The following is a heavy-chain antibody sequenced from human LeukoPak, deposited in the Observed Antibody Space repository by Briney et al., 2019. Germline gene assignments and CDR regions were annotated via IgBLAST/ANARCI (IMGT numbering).Heavy chain of an antibody. V-gene: IGHV5-51*01. CDR3: ARVPYSISSMDY. CDR1: GYTFSNYW. J-gene: IGHJ4*02. Sequence: GEPLKISCKSSGYTFSNYWIGWVRQMPGKGLEWMGIIYPGDSDTRYSPSFEGQVSISADKSISTAYLQWSSLKASDTAMYYCARVPYSISSMDYWGQGTLDTVSS. CDR2: IYPGDSDT. D-gene: IGHD6-6*01.